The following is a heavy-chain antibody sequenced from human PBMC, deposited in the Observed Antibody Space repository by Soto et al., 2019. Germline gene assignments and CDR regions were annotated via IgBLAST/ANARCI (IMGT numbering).Heavy chain of an antibody. J-gene: IGHJ6*02. CDR2: ISAYNGNT. Sequence: ASVKVSCTASGYTFTSYGISWVRQAPGQGLEWMGWISAYNGNTNYAQKLQGRVTMTTDTSTSTAYMELRSLRSDDTAVYYCAKDRPYCDVDGPPIKYSYGMEGWGQGTPVT. V-gene: IGHV1-18*01. CDR1: GYTFTSYG. CDR3: AKDRPYCDVDGPPIKYSYGMEG. D-gene: IGHD2-21*02.